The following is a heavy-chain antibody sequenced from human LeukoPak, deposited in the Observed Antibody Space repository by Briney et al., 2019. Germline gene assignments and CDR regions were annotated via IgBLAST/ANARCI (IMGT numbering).Heavy chain of an antibody. Sequence: GGSLRLSCAASGFTLSSYSMNWVRQAPGKGLEWVSSISSSSSYIYYADSVKGRFTISRDNAKNSLYLQMNSLRAEDTAVYYCARDRIAAAAFDYWGQGTLVTVSS. CDR3: ARDRIAAAAFDY. J-gene: IGHJ4*02. CDR1: GFTLSSYS. CDR2: ISSSSSYI. D-gene: IGHD6-13*01. V-gene: IGHV3-21*01.